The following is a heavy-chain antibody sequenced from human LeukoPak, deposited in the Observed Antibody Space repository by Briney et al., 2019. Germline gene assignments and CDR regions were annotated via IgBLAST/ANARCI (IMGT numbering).Heavy chain of an antibody. Sequence: PGGSLRLSCAASGFTFSSYSMNWVRQAPGKGLEWVSYISSSSSTIYYADLVKGRFTISRDNAKNSLYLQMNSLGAEDTAVYYCAREPDYYGSGSFLYWGRGTLVTVSS. CDR2: ISSSSSTI. CDR3: AREPDYYGSGSFLY. CDR1: GFTFSSYS. J-gene: IGHJ4*02. V-gene: IGHV3-48*04. D-gene: IGHD3-10*01.